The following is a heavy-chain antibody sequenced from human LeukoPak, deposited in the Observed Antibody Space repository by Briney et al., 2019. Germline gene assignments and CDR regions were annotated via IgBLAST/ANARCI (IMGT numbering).Heavy chain of an antibody. V-gene: IGHV3-21*01. D-gene: IGHD3-10*01. Sequence: PGGSLRLSCAASGXTFSSYSMNWVRQAPGKGLEWVSSISSSSSYIYYADSVKGRFTISRDNAKNSLYLQMNSLRAEDTAVYYCARIKFSMVRGVTNTFDYWGQGTLVTVSS. CDR3: ARIKFSMVRGVTNTFDY. CDR2: ISSSSSYI. CDR1: GXTFSSYS. J-gene: IGHJ4*02.